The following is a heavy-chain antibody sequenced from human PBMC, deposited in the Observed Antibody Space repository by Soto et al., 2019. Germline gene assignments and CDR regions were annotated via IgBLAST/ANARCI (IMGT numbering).Heavy chain of an antibody. J-gene: IGHJ6*02. D-gene: IGHD2-15*01. CDR3: ARRRVVAALYGMDV. CDR2: INHSGST. Sequence: SETLSLTCAVYGGSFSGYYWSWIRQPPGKGLEWIGEINHSGSTNYNPSLKSRVTISVDTSKNQFSLKLSSVTAADTAVYYCARRRVVAALYGMDVWGQGTTVTVSS. CDR1: GGSFSGYY. V-gene: IGHV4-34*01.